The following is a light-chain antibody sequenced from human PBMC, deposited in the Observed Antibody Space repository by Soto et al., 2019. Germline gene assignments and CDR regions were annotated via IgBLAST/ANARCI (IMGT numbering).Light chain of an antibody. J-gene: IGLJ3*02. CDR2: EVS. CDR1: SSDVGGYNY. V-gene: IGLV2-8*01. CDR3: NSYSGSNNWV. Sequence: QSVLTQPASVSGSPGQSITISCTGTSSDVGGYNYVSWYQQHPGKAPKLMIYEVSKRPSGVPDRFSGSKSGNTASLTVSGLQSEDEADYYCNSYSGSNNWVFDGGTNLTAL.